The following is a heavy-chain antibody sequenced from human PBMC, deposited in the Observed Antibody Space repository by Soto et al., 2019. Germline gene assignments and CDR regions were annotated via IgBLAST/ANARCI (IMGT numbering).Heavy chain of an antibody. Sequence: PSETLSLTFAVSRGSLSGYYWSSVLQFPVKGLEWIGEIIHTGSTKYNPSLKSRVTMSIDTSKKEISLKLSSVTAADTAVYYCARVGQTPSDYWGQGTLVTVSS. V-gene: IGHV4-34*12. CDR2: IIHTGST. J-gene: IGHJ4*02. CDR1: RGSLSGYY. CDR3: ARVGQTPSDY.